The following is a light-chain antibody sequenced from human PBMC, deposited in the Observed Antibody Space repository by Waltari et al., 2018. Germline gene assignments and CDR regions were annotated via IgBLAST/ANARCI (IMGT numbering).Light chain of an antibody. V-gene: IGKV4-1*01. J-gene: IGKJ1*01. CDR1: QSVLYSSNNKNY. CDR3: QQYYRTPQT. CDR2: WAS. Sequence: DIVMTQSPDSLAVSLGERATIHCKSSQSVLYSSNNKNYLAWYQQKPGQSPKLLIYWASTRESGVPHRFSGSGSGTDFTLTISSLQAEDVAVYYCQQYYRTPQTFGQGTKVEIK.